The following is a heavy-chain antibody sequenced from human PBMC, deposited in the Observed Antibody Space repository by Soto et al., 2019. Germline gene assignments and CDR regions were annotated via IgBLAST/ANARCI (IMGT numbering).Heavy chain of an antibody. J-gene: IGHJ4*02. CDR1: GYTFTSYY. CDR2: INPSGGST. Sequence: QVQLVQSGAEVKKPGASVKVSCKASGYTFTSYYMHWVRQAPGQGLEWMGVINPSGGSTDYAQKFQGRVTMTRDTSTSTVCVDLSSLRSEDTAVFYCAREGNGYNLGPSVDFDYWGQGTLVTVSS. D-gene: IGHD5-12*01. V-gene: IGHV1-46*01. CDR3: AREGNGYNLGPSVDFDY.